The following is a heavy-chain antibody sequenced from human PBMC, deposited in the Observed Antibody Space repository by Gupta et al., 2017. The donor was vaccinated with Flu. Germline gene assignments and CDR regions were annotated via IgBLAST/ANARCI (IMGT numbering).Heavy chain of an antibody. CDR3: ARKVGVPLYDYVWGSYPRAAYDY. J-gene: IGHJ4*02. CDR2: INHSGST. D-gene: IGHD3-16*02. V-gene: IGHV4-34*01. Sequence: QVQLQQWGAGLLKPSETLSLTCAVYGGSFSGYYWSWIRQPPGKGLEWIGEINHSGSTNYNPSLKSRVTISVDTSKNQFSLKLSSGTAADTAVYYCARKVGVPLYDYVWGSYPRAAYDYWGQGTLVTVSS. CDR1: GGSFSGYY.